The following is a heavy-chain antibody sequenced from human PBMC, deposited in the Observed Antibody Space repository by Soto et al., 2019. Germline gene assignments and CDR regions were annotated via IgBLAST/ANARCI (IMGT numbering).Heavy chain of an antibody. V-gene: IGHV2-5*02. D-gene: IGHD1-1*01. J-gene: IGHJ4*02. CDR2: LYWDDDK. CDR3: APRFYPYGSAWDQGMFDS. Sequence: QITLEESRPPRVKPTQTLTLTCTFSGFSLSTSGVGVGWVRQPPGKALEWLAFLYWDDDKRYSPSLRSRLTITKDTSKNLVVLTMTNMAPLDTATYYCAPRFYPYGSAWDQGMFDSWGQGTLVTVSS. CDR1: GFSLSTSGVG.